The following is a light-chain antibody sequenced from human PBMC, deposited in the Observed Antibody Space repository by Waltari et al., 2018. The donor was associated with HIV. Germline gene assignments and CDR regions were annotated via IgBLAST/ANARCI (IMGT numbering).Light chain of an antibody. CDR2: EVI. CDR1: SSDLPIYNS. Sequence: QSALTQPASVSGSPGQSITISCTGTSSDLPIYNSFSWYPHHPGKTPTVIIYEVINRPSGVSSRFAGSISANTASLTISGLQAEDEAVYFCASYISSSSPEFGGGTKVTVL. CDR3: ASYISSSSPE. V-gene: IGLV2-14*01. J-gene: IGLJ3*02.